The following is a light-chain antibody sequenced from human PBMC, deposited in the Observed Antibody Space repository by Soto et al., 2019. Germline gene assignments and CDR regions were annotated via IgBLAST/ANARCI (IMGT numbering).Light chain of an antibody. CDR1: SSDVGGYNY. Sequence: QSVLTQPASVSGYPGQSITISCTGRSSDVGGYNYVSWYQQHPGKAPKFMIYEVSRRPSGVSNRFSGSKSGNTASLTVSGLQAEDEADYYCSSYTTSNTYVFGTGTKGTVL. J-gene: IGLJ1*01. CDR2: EVS. CDR3: SSYTTSNTYV. V-gene: IGLV2-14*01.